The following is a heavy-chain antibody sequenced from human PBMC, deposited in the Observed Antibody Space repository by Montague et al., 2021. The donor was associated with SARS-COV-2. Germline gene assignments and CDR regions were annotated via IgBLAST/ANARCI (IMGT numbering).Heavy chain of an antibody. CDR3: AGRGTGNYEILDY. J-gene: IGHJ4*02. CDR1: GGSMRRYY. Sequence: SETLSLTCTISGGSMRRYYWTWIRQLPGKELEWIGSIYDSGGARYNPSLKSRVSISVDASKNQFSLRVTSVTAADTAVYFCAGRGTGNYEILDYWGQGILVTVSS. CDR2: IYDSGGA. D-gene: IGHD3-3*01. V-gene: IGHV4-59*01.